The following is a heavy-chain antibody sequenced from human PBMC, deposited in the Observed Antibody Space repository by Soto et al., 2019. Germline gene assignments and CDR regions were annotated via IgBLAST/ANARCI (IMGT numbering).Heavy chain of an antibody. CDR3: AMVDVYVTPSPQDV. Sequence: GASVKVACKASGYSFTIYGSSWVRQAPRQGLEWMGWINVYNGNTKYAQNLQGRLTLTTDTSTTTAYMELRSLRSNDTAIYYCAMVDVYVTPSPQDVWGQGTTVTVSS. CDR2: INVYNGNT. D-gene: IGHD3-16*01. CDR1: GYSFTIYG. V-gene: IGHV1-18*01. J-gene: IGHJ6*02.